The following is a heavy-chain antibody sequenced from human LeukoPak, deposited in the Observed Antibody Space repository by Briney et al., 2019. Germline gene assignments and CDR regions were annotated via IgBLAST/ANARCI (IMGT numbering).Heavy chain of an antibody. Sequence: SVKVSCKASGGTFSSYTISWVRQAPGQGLEWMGRIIPTLGIANYAQKFRGRVTITADKSTSTAYMELSSLRSEDTAVYYCARDQDYYDSSGYPYYFDYWGQGTLVTVSS. CDR1: GGTFSSYT. CDR2: IIPTLGIA. D-gene: IGHD3-22*01. CDR3: ARDQDYYDSSGYPYYFDY. J-gene: IGHJ4*02. V-gene: IGHV1-69*04.